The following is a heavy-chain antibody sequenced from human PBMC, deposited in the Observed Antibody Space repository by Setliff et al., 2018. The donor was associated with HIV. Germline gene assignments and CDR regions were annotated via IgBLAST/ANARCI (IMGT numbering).Heavy chain of an antibody. J-gene: IGHJ4*02. D-gene: IGHD3-22*01. V-gene: IGHV7-4-1*02. Sequence: ASVKVSCKASGYTFTSYAMNWVRQAPGQGLEWMGWINTNTGNPTYAQGFTGRFVFSLDTSVTTAYLQISSLKADDTAVYYCARESPMIVVASTTFGYWGQGTLVTVSS. CDR2: INTNTGNP. CDR1: GYTFTSYA. CDR3: ARESPMIVVASTTFGY.